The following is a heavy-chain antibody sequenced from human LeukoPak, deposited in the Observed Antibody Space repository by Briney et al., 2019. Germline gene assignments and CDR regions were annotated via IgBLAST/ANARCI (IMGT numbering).Heavy chain of an antibody. J-gene: IGHJ3*02. Sequence: KASETLSLTCTVSGGSISSYYWSWIRQPPGKGLEWIGYIYYSGSTNYNPSLKSRVTISVDTSKNQFSLKLSSVTAADTAVYYCARDDPSYGMDIWGQGTMVTVSS. CDR2: IYYSGST. CDR3: ARDDPSYGMDI. V-gene: IGHV4-59*01. CDR1: GGSISSYY. D-gene: IGHD1-26*01.